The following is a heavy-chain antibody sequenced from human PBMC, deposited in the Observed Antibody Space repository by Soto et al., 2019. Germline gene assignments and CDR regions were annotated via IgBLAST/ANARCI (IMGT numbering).Heavy chain of an antibody. D-gene: IGHD3-10*01. CDR2: IWYDGRNK. CDR3: AKDEGLGVNYYYDGMDV. V-gene: IGHV3-33*06. Sequence: QVPLVESGGGVVQPGRSLRLSCAASGFTFSSYGMHWVRQAPGKGLEGVAVIWYDGRNKYYADSVKGRFTISRDNSKNTLYLQMNRLRAEDTAVYYCAKDEGLGVNYYYDGMDVWGQGTTVTVSS. J-gene: IGHJ6*02. CDR1: GFTFSSYG.